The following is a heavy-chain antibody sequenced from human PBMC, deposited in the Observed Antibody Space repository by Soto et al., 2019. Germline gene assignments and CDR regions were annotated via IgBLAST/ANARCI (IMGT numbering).Heavy chain of an antibody. Sequence: GGSLRLSCAASGVTFSSYWMSWVRQAPGKGLEWVANIKQDGSEKYYVDSVKGRFTISRDNAKNSLYLQMNSLRAEDTAVYYCASLNYDFWSGFYYYYMDVWGKGTTVTVSS. V-gene: IGHV3-7*01. CDR2: IKQDGSEK. CDR3: ASLNYDFWSGFYYYYMDV. CDR1: GVTFSSYW. D-gene: IGHD3-3*01. J-gene: IGHJ6*03.